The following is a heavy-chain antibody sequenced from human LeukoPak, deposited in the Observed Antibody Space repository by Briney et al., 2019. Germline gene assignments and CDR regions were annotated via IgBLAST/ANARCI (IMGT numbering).Heavy chain of an antibody. CDR2: IKQDGSEK. CDR1: GFTFSSYW. J-gene: IGHJ4*02. CDR3: AKAPYYYDSSGYMAY. Sequence: GGSLRLSCAASGFTFSSYWMSWVRQAPGKGLEWVANIKQDGSEKYYVDSVKGRFTISRDNAKNSLYLQMSSLRADDTAVYYCAKAPYYYDSSGYMAYWGQGTLVTVSS. D-gene: IGHD3-22*01. V-gene: IGHV3-7*01.